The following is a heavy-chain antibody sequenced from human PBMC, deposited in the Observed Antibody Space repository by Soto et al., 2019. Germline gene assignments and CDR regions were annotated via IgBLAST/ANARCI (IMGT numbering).Heavy chain of an antibody. J-gene: IGHJ4*02. CDR2: IYYSGST. CDR3: ARNIVGATPNFDY. CDR1: GGSISSSSYY. D-gene: IGHD1-26*01. V-gene: IGHV4-39*01. Sequence: QLQLQESGPGLVKPSETLSLTCTVSGGSISSSSYYWGWIRQPPGKGLEWIGSIYYSGSTYYHPSLKSRVTISVDTSKNQFSLKLSSVTAADTAAYYCARNIVGATPNFDYWGQGTLVTVSS.